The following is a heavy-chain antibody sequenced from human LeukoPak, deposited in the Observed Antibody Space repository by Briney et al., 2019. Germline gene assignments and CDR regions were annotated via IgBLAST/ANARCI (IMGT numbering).Heavy chain of an antibody. CDR2: MNPNSGNT. Sequence: ASVKVSCKASGYTFTSYDINWVRQATGQGLEWMGWMNPNSGNTGYAQKFQGRVTMTRNTSISTAYMELSSLRSDDTAVYYCASIGVVPAAISPPSAYYYYYGMDVWGQGTTVTVSS. D-gene: IGHD2-2*01. V-gene: IGHV1-8*01. J-gene: IGHJ6*02. CDR3: ASIGVVPAAISPPSAYYYYYGMDV. CDR1: GYTFTSYD.